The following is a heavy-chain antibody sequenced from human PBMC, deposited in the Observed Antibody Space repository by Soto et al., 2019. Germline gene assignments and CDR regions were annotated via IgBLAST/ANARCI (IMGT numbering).Heavy chain of an antibody. J-gene: IGHJ6*03. D-gene: IGHD5-12*01. CDR1: GDTFSDYY. CDR3: ARESGGATATLDYYYFYRDV. V-gene: IGHV1-2*02. CDR2: INPNSGAT. Sequence: QVQLVQSGAEVRKPGASVTVSCRTSGDTFSDYYIHWVRQAPGPGLEWMGWINPNSGATNYAQKCRGGGTMTRDTSSRTVDRQVSRLRSDDTAVYYCARESGGATATLDYYYFYRDVWGTGTTVTVSS.